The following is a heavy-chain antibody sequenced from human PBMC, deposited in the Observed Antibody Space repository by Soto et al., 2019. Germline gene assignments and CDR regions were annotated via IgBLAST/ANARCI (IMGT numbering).Heavy chain of an antibody. V-gene: IGHV3-11*01. D-gene: IGHD2-2*03. CDR2: ISRSGSDI. J-gene: IGHJ6*02. Sequence: PGGSLRLSCSASGFNFSDYSMNWVRQAPGKGLEWVSYISRSGSDIYYADSVKGRFTISRDNAKNSLFLQMNSLRAEDTAVYYCATVGYCSSTSCQTRYYYYGMDVWGQGTTVTVSS. CDR1: GFNFSDYS. CDR3: ATVGYCSSTSCQTRYYYYGMDV.